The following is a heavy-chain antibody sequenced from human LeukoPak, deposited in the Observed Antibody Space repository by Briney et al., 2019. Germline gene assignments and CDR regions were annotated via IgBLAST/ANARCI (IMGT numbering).Heavy chain of an antibody. V-gene: IGHV3-23*01. D-gene: IGHD2-2*01. CDR1: GFTFSSYA. Sequence: GGSLRLSCAASGFTFSSYAMSWVRQAPGKGLEWVSAISGSGGSTYYADSVKGRFTISRDNSKNTLYLQMNSLRAEDTAVYYCGKDPGIVVVPAAISYWGQGTLVTVSS. CDR3: GKDPGIVVVPAAISY. J-gene: IGHJ4*02. CDR2: ISGSGGST.